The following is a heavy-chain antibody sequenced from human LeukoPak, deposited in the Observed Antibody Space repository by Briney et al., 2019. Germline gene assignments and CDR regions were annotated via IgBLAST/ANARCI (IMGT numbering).Heavy chain of an antibody. CDR1: GFTFSKYA. V-gene: IGHV3-23*01. CDR3: AKEVHYSDPNDVFDI. D-gene: IGHD3-22*01. Sequence: GGSLRLSCAASGFTFSKYAMRWVRQVPGQGLHWVSAISGSGDSTYYADSVRGRFTISRDNSKNTLYLQMNSLRAEDTAIYYCAKEVHYSDPNDVFDIWGQGTMVTVSS. CDR2: ISGSGDST. J-gene: IGHJ3*02.